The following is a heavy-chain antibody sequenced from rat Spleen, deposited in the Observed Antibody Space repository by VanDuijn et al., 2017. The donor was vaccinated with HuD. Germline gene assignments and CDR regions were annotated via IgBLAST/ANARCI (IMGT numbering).Heavy chain of an antibody. V-gene: IGHV5-31*01. CDR1: GFNFNDYW. Sequence: EVKLVESGGGLVQPGRSLKLSCAASGFNFNDYWMGWVRQAPGKGLEWIASITNSGGNTYYPDSVKGRFTISRDNAKSTLYLQMNSLRSEDTATSYCSRRQSGYTDSFGYVGYGVMFTVSS. J-gene: IGHJ2*01. D-gene: IGHD1-11*01. CDR2: ITNSGGNT. CDR3: SRRQSGYTDSFGY.